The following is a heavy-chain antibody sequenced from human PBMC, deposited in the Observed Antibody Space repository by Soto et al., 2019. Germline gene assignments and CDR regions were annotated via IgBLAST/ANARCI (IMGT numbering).Heavy chain of an antibody. CDR1: GFTFSSYA. D-gene: IGHD6-6*01. Sequence: PGGSLRLSCAASGFTFSSYAMSWVRQAPGKGLEGVSDIIGSGGSIYYADSVKGRFTISRNNSKNTLYLQMNSLRAEDTAVYYCAKDPVYSSSNWFDPWGQGTLVTVSS. J-gene: IGHJ5*02. CDR3: AKDPVYSSSNWFDP. V-gene: IGHV3-23*01. CDR2: IIGSGGSI.